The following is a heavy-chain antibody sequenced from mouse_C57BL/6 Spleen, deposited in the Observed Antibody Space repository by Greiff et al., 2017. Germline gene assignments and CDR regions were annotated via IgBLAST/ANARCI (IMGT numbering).Heavy chain of an antibody. CDR3: ARSGYSNPYFDY. D-gene: IGHD2-5*01. Sequence: QVQLQQSGAELAKPGASVKLSCKASGYTFTSYWMHWVKQRPGQGLEWIGYINPSSGYTKYNQKFKDKATFTADKSSSTAYMQLSSLTYEDSTVYYCARSGYSNPYFDYWGQGTTLTVSS. CDR2: INPSSGYT. CDR1: GYTFTSYW. V-gene: IGHV1-7*01. J-gene: IGHJ2*01.